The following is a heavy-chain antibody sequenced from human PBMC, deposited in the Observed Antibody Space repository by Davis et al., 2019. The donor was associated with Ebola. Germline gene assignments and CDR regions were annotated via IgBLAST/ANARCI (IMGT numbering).Heavy chain of an antibody. CDR1: GYTFTSYY. V-gene: IGHV1-46*01. D-gene: IGHD2-15*01. CDR2: INPSGGST. J-gene: IGHJ5*02. Sequence: AASVKVSCKASGYTFTSYYMHWVRQAPGQGLEWMGIINPSGGSTSYAQKFQGRVTTTRDTSTSTVYMELSSLRSEDTAVYYCARASIRYCSGGSCYSVPPGNWFDPWGQGTLVTVSS. CDR3: ARASIRYCSGGSCYSVPPGNWFDP.